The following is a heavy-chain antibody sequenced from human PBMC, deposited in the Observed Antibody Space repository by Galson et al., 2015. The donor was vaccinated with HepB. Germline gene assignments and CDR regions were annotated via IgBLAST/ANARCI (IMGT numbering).Heavy chain of an antibody. Sequence: SVKVSCKASGYIFSSYTVNWVRQAPGQGLEWMGWINTNTGNPTYARGLTGRFVFSLDTAVSTAYLQISSLKAEDTAVYYCAILGECSSPRCYRIADYYSLDVWGQGTTVTVSS. CDR3: AILGECSSPRCYRIADYYSLDV. CDR1: GYIFSSYT. V-gene: IGHV7-4-1*02. J-gene: IGHJ6*02. CDR2: INTNTGNP. D-gene: IGHD2-2*02.